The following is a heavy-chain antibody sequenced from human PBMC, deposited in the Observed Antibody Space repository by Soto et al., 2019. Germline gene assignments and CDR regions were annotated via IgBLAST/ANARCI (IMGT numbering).Heavy chain of an antibody. D-gene: IGHD6-13*01. CDR1: GGSISSGGYY. CDR3: ARYSRQSQPTLYYFDY. Sequence: SETLSLTCTVSGGSISSGGYYWSWIRQHPGKGLEWIGYIYYSGSTHYNPSLKSRVTISVDTSKNQFSLKLSSVTAADTAVYYCARYSRQSQPTLYYFDYWGQGTLVTVSS. V-gene: IGHV4-31*03. J-gene: IGHJ4*02. CDR2: IYYSGST.